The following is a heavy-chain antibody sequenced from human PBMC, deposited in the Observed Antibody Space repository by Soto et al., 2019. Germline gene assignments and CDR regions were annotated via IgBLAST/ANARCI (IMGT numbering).Heavy chain of an antibody. CDR3: TRVWGHCSGGSCYVNAFDI. V-gene: IGHV4-59*01. J-gene: IGHJ3*02. CDR1: GGSISSYY. D-gene: IGHD2-15*01. CDR2: IYYSGST. Sequence: KPSETLSLTCTVSGGSISSYYWSWIRQPPGKGLEWIGYIYYSGSTNYNPSLKSRVTISVDTSKNQFSLKLSSVTAADTAVYYCTRVWGHCSGGSCYVNAFDIWGQGTMVTVSS.